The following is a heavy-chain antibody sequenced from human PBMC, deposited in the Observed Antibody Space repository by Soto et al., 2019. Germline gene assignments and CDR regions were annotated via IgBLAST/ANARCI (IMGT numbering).Heavy chain of an antibody. J-gene: IGHJ4*02. V-gene: IGHV3-73*02. CDR2: IRAKANTYAT. D-gene: IGHD4-17*01. CDR1: GFTFNDST. CDR3: TRRYGDYVFDY. Sequence: EMPLVESGGGWVQPGGSLKLSCVVSGFTFNDSTMHWVRQASGKGLEWVGRIRAKANTYATAYAASVTDRFTISRDDSKNTAYLQMNSLKTEDTAVYYCTRRYGDYVFDYWGQGALVTVSS.